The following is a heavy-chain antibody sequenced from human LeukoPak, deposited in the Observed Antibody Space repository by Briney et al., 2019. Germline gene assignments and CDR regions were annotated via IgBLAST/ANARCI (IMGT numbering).Heavy chain of an antibody. V-gene: IGHV3-48*03. CDR1: GFTFSSYE. J-gene: IGHJ6*02. Sequence: QPGGSLRLSCAASGFTFSSYEMNWVRQAPGKGLEWVSYISSSGSTIYYADSVKGRFTISRDNAKNSLYLQMNSLRAEDTAVYYCARATNFYYYYGMDVWGQGTTVTVSS. D-gene: IGHD1-26*01. CDR2: ISSSGSTI. CDR3: ARATNFYYYYGMDV.